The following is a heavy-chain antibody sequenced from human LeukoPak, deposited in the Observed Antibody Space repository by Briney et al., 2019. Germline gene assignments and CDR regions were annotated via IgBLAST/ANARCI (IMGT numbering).Heavy chain of an antibody. CDR3: VRVRGSYCSDH. CDR1: GFTFGDYY. Sequence: KTGGSLRLSCAASGFTFGDYYMSWIRQTPGKGLEWVSYISTSGTTIHYADSVKGRFTISRDNAKNSLYLQMNSLRAEDTAVYYCVRVRGSYCSDHWGQGILVIVSS. CDR2: ISTSGTTI. J-gene: IGHJ4*02. D-gene: IGHD1-26*01. V-gene: IGHV3-11*04.